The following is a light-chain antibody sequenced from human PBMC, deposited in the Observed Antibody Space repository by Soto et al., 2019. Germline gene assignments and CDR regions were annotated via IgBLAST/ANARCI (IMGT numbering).Light chain of an antibody. CDR3: QHYDSWPLT. Sequence: EIVMTQSPATLSVSPGERATLPCRASQSVSSNLAWYQQKPGQAPRLLIYAASTRATGIPARFSGSGSGTEFTLPISSLQSEDFAIYFCQHYDSWPLTFGGGTKVEIK. J-gene: IGKJ4*01. CDR1: QSVSSN. CDR2: AAS. V-gene: IGKV3-15*01.